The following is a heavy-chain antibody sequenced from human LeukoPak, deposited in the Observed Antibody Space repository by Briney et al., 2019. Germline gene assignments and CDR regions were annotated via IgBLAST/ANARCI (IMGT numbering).Heavy chain of an antibody. Sequence: SETLSLTCTVSGGSISSGDYYWRWIRQPPGKGLEWIGYIYYSGSTYYNPSLKSRVTISVDTSKNQFSLKLSSVTAADTAVYYCARGRMVRGVIIRFDPWGQGTLVTVSS. CDR3: ARGRMVRGVIIRFDP. CDR2: IYYSGST. J-gene: IGHJ5*02. V-gene: IGHV4-30-4*01. CDR1: GGSISSGDYY. D-gene: IGHD3-10*01.